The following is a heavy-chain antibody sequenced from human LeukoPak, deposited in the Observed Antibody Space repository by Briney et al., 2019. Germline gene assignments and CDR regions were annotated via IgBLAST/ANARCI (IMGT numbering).Heavy chain of an antibody. Sequence: AGGSLRLSCTVPGFTFSTHWMRWVRQAPGKGLVWVSHIKGDGTSTNYAASVKGRFTISRDNAKNTLFLQKISLRAEDTAVYYCARDGLAAAADYWGQGTLVTVSS. CDR2: IKGDGTST. V-gene: IGHV3-74*01. CDR1: GFTFSTHW. J-gene: IGHJ4*02. CDR3: ARDGLAAAADY. D-gene: IGHD6-13*01.